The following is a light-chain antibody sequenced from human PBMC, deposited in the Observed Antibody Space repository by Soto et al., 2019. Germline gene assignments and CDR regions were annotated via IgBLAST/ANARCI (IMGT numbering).Light chain of an antibody. J-gene: IGLJ1*01. CDR3: SSLTSNRIYV. CDR2: GVT. CDR1: HNDIGTYDY. Sequence: SVLTQPTSVSGSPGQSITISCTGNHNDIGTYDYVSWYQQHPGRAPRLLIHGVTTRPSGISGRFSASKSGLTASLTISGLQPEDEADYYCSSLTSNRIYVFGPGTKVTVL. V-gene: IGLV2-14*03.